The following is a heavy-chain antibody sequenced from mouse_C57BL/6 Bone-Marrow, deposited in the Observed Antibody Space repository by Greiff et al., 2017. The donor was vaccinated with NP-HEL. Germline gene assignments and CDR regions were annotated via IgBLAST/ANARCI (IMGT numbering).Heavy chain of an antibody. Sequence: EVQLQQSGAELVRPGASVKLSCTASGFNIKDDYMHWVKQRPEQGLEWIGWIDPENGDTEYASKFQGKATITADTSSNTAYLQLSSLPSEDTAVYYCTTPSTVVAPYYFDYWGQGTTLTVSS. CDR1: GFNIKDDY. V-gene: IGHV14-4*01. D-gene: IGHD1-1*01. CDR3: TTPSTVVAPYYFDY. J-gene: IGHJ2*01. CDR2: IDPENGDT.